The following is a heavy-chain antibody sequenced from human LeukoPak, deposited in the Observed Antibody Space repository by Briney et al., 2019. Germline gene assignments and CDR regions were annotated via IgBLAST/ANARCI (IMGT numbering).Heavy chain of an antibody. V-gene: IGHV3-15*01. CDR1: GFTFSNAW. Sequence: GGSLRLSCAASGFTFSNAWVSWVRQAPGKGLEWVGRIKSKTDGGTTDYAAPVKGRFTISRDDSKNTLYLQMNSLKTEDTAVYYCTTLYYYDSSGYHFDYWGQGTLVTVSS. CDR3: TTLYYYDSSGYHFDY. D-gene: IGHD3-22*01. CDR2: IKSKTDGGTT. J-gene: IGHJ4*02.